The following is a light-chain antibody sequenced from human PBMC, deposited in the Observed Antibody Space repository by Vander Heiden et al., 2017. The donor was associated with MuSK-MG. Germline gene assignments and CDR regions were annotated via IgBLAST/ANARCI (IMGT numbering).Light chain of an antibody. CDR3: HQNSCSPPYT. CDR2: AAS. CDR1: QSISNY. J-gene: IGKJ2*01. V-gene: IGKV1-39*01. Sequence: DIQMTQSPSSLSASVGDRVTITCRASQSISNYLNWYQQKPGKAPKLLIYAASSFEVRATLRCSGTGTEIDFTLTISSRQQEDFAASYYHQNSCSPPYTFGQGTKLEIK.